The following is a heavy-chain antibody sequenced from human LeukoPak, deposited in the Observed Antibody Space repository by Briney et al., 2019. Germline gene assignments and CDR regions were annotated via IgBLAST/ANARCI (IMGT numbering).Heavy chain of an antibody. CDR1: GFTFSSYA. J-gene: IGHJ5*02. V-gene: IGHV3-23*01. Sequence: PGGSLRLSCAASGFTFSSYAMSWVRQAPGKGLEWVSAISGSGASTSYADSVKGRFTISRDNSKNTLYLQMNSLRAEDTAVYYCGKDPADQYCSSTSCYLGGWLRGSSWFDTWGEGTLVTVSS. CDR3: GKDPADQYCSSTSCYLGGWLRGSSWFDT. CDR2: ISGSGAST. D-gene: IGHD2-2*01.